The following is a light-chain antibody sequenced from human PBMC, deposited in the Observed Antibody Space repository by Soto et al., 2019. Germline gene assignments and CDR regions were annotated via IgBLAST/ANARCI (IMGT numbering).Light chain of an antibody. CDR2: WAS. Sequence: DIVMTQSPDSLAVSLGERATINCKSSQSVFYPSSNKNYLAWYQQKPGQPPQLLIYWASTRESGVPDRFSGSGSGTDFTLTISSLQAEDVAVYYCQQYYTTPFTFGPGTKVDIK. CDR3: QQYYTTPFT. J-gene: IGKJ3*01. V-gene: IGKV4-1*01. CDR1: QSVFYPSSNKNY.